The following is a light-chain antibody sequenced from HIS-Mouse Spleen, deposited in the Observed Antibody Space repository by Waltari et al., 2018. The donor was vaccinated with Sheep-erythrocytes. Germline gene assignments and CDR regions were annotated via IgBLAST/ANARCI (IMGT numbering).Light chain of an antibody. J-gene: IGLJ2*01. V-gene: IGLV1-44*01. CDR3: CSYAGSSTLV. CDR1: RSNIGSNT. CDR2: SNN. Sequence: QSVLTQPPSASGTPGPRVTISCSGIRSNIGSNTVNCYQQLPATAPKLLIYSNNQRPSGVPDRFSGSKSGNTASLTISGLQAEDEADYYCCSYAGSSTLVFGGGTKLTVL.